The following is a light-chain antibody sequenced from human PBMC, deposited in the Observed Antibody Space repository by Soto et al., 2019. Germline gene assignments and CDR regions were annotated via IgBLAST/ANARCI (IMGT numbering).Light chain of an antibody. V-gene: IGKV1-5*01. CDR1: QDISGW. J-gene: IGKJ1*01. Sequence: QMTQSPSPLPASVADTFTVTGRASQDISGWLEWYQQKPGKAPKXXIYEASSLERGVPSRFSASGSGTEFTLTISSLQPDDSATYYCQQYEVYPWTFGRGTKVDIK. CDR2: EAS. CDR3: QQYEVYPWT.